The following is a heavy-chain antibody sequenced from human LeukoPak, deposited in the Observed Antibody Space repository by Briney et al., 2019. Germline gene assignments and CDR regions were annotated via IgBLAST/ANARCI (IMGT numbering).Heavy chain of an antibody. Sequence: GGSLRLSCAASGFTFSSYAMSWIRQAPGKGLEWVSTISGNGDYTYYADSVKGRFTISRDNSKNTLYLQMNSLRADDTAVYYCAKRGIAAAASFDYWGQGTLVTVSS. CDR3: AKRGIAAAASFDY. D-gene: IGHD6-13*01. V-gene: IGHV3-23*01. CDR2: ISGNGDYT. CDR1: GFTFSSYA. J-gene: IGHJ4*02.